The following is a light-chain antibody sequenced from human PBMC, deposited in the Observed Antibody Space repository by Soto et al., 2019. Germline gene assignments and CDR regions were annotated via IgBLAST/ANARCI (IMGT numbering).Light chain of an antibody. V-gene: IGLV2-14*01. CDR3: SSYPSSSALVVV. CDR2: DVS. CDR1: SSDVGGYNY. J-gene: IGLJ2*01. Sequence: QSALTQPASVSGSPGQSITISCTGTSSDVGGYNYVSWYQQHPGKAPKLMIYDVSNRPSGVSNRFSGSKSGNTASLTISGLQAGDEADQYRSSYPSSSALVVVFGGGTTLPFL.